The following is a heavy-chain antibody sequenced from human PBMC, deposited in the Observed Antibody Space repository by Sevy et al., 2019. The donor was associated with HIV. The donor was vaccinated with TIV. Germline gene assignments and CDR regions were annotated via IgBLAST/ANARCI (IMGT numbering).Heavy chain of an antibody. J-gene: IGHJ6*02. V-gene: IGHV3-23*01. CDR2: ITGSGGST. Sequence: GGSLRLSCAASGFTFSSYAMSWVRQAPGKGLEWVSAITGSGGSTYYADSVKGRFTISRDNSENTLYLQMNSLRAEDTAVYYCSKARPDYDFWSGYYTLDYYCYGMDFWGQGTTVTVSS. D-gene: IGHD3-3*01. CDR1: GFTFSSYA. CDR3: SKARPDYDFWSGYYTLDYYCYGMDF.